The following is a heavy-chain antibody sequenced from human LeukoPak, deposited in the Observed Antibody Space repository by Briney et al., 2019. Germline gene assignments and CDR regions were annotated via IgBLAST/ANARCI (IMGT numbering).Heavy chain of an antibody. V-gene: IGHV3-21*01. J-gene: IGHJ3*02. CDR1: GFTFNNYN. Sequence: GGSLRLSCAASGFTFNNYNMNWVRQAPGKALEWVSSITSSGTYIFYADSVKGRFAISRDNAKNSLYLQMNSLRAEDTAVYYCARELAAEGDAFDIWGQGTMVTVSS. CDR3: ARELAAEGDAFDI. CDR2: ITSSGTYI. D-gene: IGHD6-25*01.